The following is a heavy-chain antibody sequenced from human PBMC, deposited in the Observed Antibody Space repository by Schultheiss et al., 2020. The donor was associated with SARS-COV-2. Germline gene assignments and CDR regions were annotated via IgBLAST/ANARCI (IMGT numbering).Heavy chain of an antibody. V-gene: IGHV3-23*01. CDR2: IGNGRDT. Sequence: GESLKISCAASGFTFSTNAMAWVRQAPGKGLEWVSGIGNGRDTYYADSVKGRFTNSRDISMNTLYLQMNSLTAEDTALYYCAKDLHNFGLDVWGRGATVTVSS. J-gene: IGHJ6*02. CDR3: AKDLHNFGLDV. CDR1: GFTFSTNA.